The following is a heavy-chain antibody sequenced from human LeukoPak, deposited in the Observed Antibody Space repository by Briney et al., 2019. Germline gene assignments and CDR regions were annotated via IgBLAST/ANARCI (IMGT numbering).Heavy chain of an antibody. CDR3: ARRPGAVADGPTHAFDI. Sequence: SETLSLTCTVSGDSVSRSSYFRGWIRQPPGKGPEWIGSIYYSGSAFYNPSLKSRVTISLDKSKNQFSLKLSSVTAADTAVYHCARRPGAVADGPTHAFDIWGQGTMVTVSS. CDR2: IYYSGSA. J-gene: IGHJ3*02. V-gene: IGHV4-39*01. CDR1: GDSVSRSSYF. D-gene: IGHD6-19*01.